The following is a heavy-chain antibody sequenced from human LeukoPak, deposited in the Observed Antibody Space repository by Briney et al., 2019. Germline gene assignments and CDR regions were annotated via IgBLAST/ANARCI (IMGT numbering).Heavy chain of an antibody. CDR3: AKETAMVSSYYYGMGV. CDR2: ISWNSGSI. V-gene: IGHV3-9*01. D-gene: IGHD5-18*01. CDR1: GFTFDDYA. Sequence: GRSLRLSCAASGFTFDDYAMHWVRRAPGKGLEWVSGISWNSGSIGYADSVKGRFTISRDNAKNSLYLQMNSLRAEDTALCYCAKETAMVSSYYYGMGVWGQGTTVTVSS. J-gene: IGHJ6*02.